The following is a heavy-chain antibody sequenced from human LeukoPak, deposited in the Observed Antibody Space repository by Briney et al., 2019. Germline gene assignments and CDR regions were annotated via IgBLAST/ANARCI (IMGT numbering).Heavy chain of an antibody. CDR3: ARTNTYYYDSSGYYD. J-gene: IGHJ4*02. CDR2: IIPIFGTA. V-gene: IGHV1-69*13. Sequence: SVKVSCKASGGTFSSYAISWVRQAPGQGLEWMGGIIPIFGTANYAQKFQGRVTITSDESTSTAYMGLSSLRSEDTAVYYCARTNTYYYDSSGYYDWGQGTLVTVSS. D-gene: IGHD3-22*01. CDR1: GGTFSSYA.